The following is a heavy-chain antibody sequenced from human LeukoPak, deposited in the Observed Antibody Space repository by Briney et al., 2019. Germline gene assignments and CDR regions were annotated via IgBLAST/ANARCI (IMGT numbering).Heavy chain of an antibody. J-gene: IGHJ4*02. CDR2: INPNSAT. V-gene: IGHV1-2*02. Sequence: GASVKVSCRASGYTFTDYYMHWVRQAPGQGLEWMGWINPNSATNYAQKFQGRVTMTRDTPTSTAYMELSSLRSEDTAVYYCARGGLRYDYWGQGTLVTVSS. D-gene: IGHD5-12*01. CDR3: ARGGLRYDY. CDR1: GYTFTDYY.